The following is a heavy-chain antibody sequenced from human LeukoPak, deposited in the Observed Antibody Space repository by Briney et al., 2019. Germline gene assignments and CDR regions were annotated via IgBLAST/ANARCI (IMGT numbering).Heavy chain of an antibody. CDR1: GYSISSGYY. D-gene: IGHD5-18*01. CDR2: INHSGST. CDR3: ARERGYSYGYGFYYMDV. V-gene: IGHV4-38-2*02. Sequence: PSETLSLTCTVSGYSISSGYYWSWIRQPPGKGLEWIGEINHSGSTNYNPSLKSRVTISVDASKNQFSLKLSSVTAADTAVYYCARERGYSYGYGFYYMDVWGKGTTVTVSS. J-gene: IGHJ6*03.